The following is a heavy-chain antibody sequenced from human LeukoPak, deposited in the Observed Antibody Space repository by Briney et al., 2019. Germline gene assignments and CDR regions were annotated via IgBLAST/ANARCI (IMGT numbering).Heavy chain of an antibody. J-gene: IGHJ3*02. Sequence: WSSVKVSCKASGGTFSSYAISWVRQTPGQGLEWMGGIIPIFGTANYAQKFQGRVTITADESTSTACMELSSLRSEDTAVYYCARDRPPGDFDRLPDAFDIWGQGTMVTVSS. V-gene: IGHV1-69*01. CDR3: ARDRPPGDFDRLPDAFDI. CDR1: GGTFSSYA. D-gene: IGHD3-9*01. CDR2: IIPIFGTA.